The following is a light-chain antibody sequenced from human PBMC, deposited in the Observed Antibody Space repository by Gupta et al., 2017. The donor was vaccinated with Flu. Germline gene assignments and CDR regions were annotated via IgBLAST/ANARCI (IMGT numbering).Light chain of an antibody. CDR2: DAS. J-gene: IGKJ1*01. Sequence: VTLSVSPGERATLSCRASQSVSSSLAWYQQKPGQAPRLLIYDASTRDAGIPARFSGSGSGTEFSLTISSRQSEDVAVYYCQQYKNWPPWTFGPGTKVEI. CDR3: QQYKNWPPWT. CDR1: QSVSSS. V-gene: IGKV3-15*01.